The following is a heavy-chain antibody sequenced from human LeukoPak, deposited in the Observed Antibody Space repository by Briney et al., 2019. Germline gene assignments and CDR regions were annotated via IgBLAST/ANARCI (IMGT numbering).Heavy chain of an antibody. D-gene: IGHD4-17*01. CDR1: GFTFGDYA. CDR2: IRSKAYGGTT. Sequence: PGGSLRLSCTASGFTFGDYAMSWFRQAPGKGLEWVGFIRSKAYGGTTEYAASVKGRFTISRDNSKNTLYLQMNSLRAEDTAVYYCAKDGGEKPYGDYRGSYFDYWGQGTLVTVSS. J-gene: IGHJ4*02. V-gene: IGHV3-49*03. CDR3: AKDGGEKPYGDYRGSYFDY.